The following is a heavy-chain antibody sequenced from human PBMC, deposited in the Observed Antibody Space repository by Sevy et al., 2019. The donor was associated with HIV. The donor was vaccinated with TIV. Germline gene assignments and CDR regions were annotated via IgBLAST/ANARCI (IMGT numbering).Heavy chain of an antibody. CDR3: VREGGEDCDNNNNVCLVDGLDV. D-gene: IGHD3-16*01. V-gene: IGHV4-34*01. CDR1: GGSFSGYY. Sequence: SETLSLTCAVYGGSFSGYYWSWIRQSPGKGLEWIGEINHNGDTNYKPSLKSRVSISADTSKKQFSLKVTSVTAADTAVYYCVREGGEDCDNNNNVCLVDGLDVWGQGATVTVSS. CDR2: INHNGDT. J-gene: IGHJ6*02.